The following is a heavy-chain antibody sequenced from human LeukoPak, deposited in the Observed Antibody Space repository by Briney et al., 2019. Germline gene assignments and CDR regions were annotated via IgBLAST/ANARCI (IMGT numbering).Heavy chain of an antibody. CDR1: GFTFSNYG. D-gene: IGHD3-10*01. CDR3: AKDLISMVRGSPMDV. V-gene: IGHV3-30*18. Sequence: GGSLRLSCAASGFTFSNYGTHWVRQAPGKGLEWVALITYDGYYKYYADSVKGRFTISRDNSKNMYLQMNSLRAEDTAVYYCAKDLISMVRGSPMDVWGQGTTVTVSS. J-gene: IGHJ6*02. CDR2: ITYDGYYK.